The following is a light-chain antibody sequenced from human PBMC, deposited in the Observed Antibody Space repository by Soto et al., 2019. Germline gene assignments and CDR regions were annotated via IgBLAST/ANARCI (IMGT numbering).Light chain of an antibody. J-gene: IGLJ2*01. V-gene: IGLV2-14*01. CDR3: SSYTSSSTPVV. Sequence: QSALTQPASVSGSPGQSITISCTGTSSDVGGYNYVSWYQQHPGKAPKLMIYDVSNRPSGVSNRFSGSKSGNTASLTISGLQPEDDADYYFSSYTSSSTPVVFGGGTQLTVL. CDR1: SSDVGGYNY. CDR2: DVS.